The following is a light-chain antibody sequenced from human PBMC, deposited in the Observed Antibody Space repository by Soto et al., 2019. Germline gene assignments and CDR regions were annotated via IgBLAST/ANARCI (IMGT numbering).Light chain of an antibody. V-gene: IGKV1-6*01. CDR1: QGIRSD. Sequence: IEMTQSTSSLSSTVGDSVPITFRASQGIRSDLDWYQQKPGKAPKLLIYGASNLQSGVPSRFSGSGSGAVFTLTISSLQPEDFATYYCLQDFNYPWSFGQGTKVDIK. CDR3: LQDFNYPWS. CDR2: GAS. J-gene: IGKJ1*01.